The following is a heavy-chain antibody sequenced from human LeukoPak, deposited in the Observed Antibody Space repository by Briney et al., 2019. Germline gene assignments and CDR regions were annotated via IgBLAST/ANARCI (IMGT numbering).Heavy chain of an antibody. CDR1: GFTFSSYW. CDR3: AREGGWYWFDP. V-gene: IGHV3-74*01. D-gene: IGHD6-19*01. J-gene: IGHJ5*02. CDR2: INSDGSGT. Sequence: GGSLRLSCAASGFTFSSYWMHWVRQAPGKGLVWVSRINSDGSGTSYADSVKGRFTISRDNAKNTLYLQMNSLRAEDTAVYYCAREGGWYWFDPWGQGTLVTVSS.